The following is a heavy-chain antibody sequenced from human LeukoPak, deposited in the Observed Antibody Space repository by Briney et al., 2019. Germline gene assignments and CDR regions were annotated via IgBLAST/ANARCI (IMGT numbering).Heavy chain of an antibody. CDR3: AKGPQLYSGYHPDY. J-gene: IGHJ4*02. V-gene: IGHV3-23*01. CDR1: GFTFSSAA. CDR2: ITGSDDAT. Sequence: QSGGSLRLSCAASGFTFSSAAMTWVRQAPGKGLEWVSTITGSDDATYYADSVKGRFTIYRDFSRNTVGLQMNSLRTEDTAIYYCAKGPQLYSGYHPDYWGQGTLVTVSS. D-gene: IGHD5-12*01.